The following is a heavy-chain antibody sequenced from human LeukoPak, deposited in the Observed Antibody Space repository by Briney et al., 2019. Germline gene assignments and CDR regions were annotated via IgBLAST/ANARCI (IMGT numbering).Heavy chain of an antibody. Sequence: PGGSLRLSCAASGFTFSSYAMSWVRQAPGKGLEWVSAISGSGGSTYYADSVKGRFTISRDNSKNTLYLQMNSLRAEDTAVYCCASYDSSGYYESFDYWGQGTLVTVSS. CDR3: ASYDSSGYYESFDY. J-gene: IGHJ4*02. CDR1: GFTFSSYA. CDR2: ISGSGGST. D-gene: IGHD3-22*01. V-gene: IGHV3-23*01.